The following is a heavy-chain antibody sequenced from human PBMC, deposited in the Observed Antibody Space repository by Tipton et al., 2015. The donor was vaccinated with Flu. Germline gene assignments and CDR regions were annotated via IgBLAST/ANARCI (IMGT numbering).Heavy chain of an antibody. V-gene: IGHV4-38-2*02. J-gene: IGHJ4*02. D-gene: IGHD4-11*01. Sequence: TLSLTCTVSGYSISSGYYWGWIRQPPGKGLEWIGSIDHSGTTYYSPSLKSRVTISVDTSKNQFSLKLSSVTAADTAVFYCASHSYSRGRAGHWGQGTLVTVSS. CDR1: GYSISSGYY. CDR2: IDHSGTT. CDR3: ASHSYSRGRAGH.